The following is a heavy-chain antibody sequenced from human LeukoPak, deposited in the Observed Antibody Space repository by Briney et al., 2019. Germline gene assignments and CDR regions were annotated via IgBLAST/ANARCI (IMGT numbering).Heavy chain of an antibody. D-gene: IGHD3-10*01. CDR3: AREGSGNYGYGMDV. J-gene: IGHJ6*04. V-gene: IGHV1-2*04. CDR2: NNPNSGGT. Sequence: ASVKVSCKASGYTFTDYYIHWVRQAPGQGLEWMGWNNPNSGGTNYAQKFQGWVTMTRDTSISTAYMELTRLRSDDTAVYYCAREGSGNYGYGMDVWGKGTTVTVSS. CDR1: GYTFTDYY.